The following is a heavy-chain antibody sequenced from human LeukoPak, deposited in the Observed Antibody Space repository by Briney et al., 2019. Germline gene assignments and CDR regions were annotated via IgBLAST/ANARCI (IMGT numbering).Heavy chain of an antibody. CDR3: ARRAYYYDSSGYYSYYFDY. CDR1: GGSISRYY. J-gene: IGHJ4*02. CDR2: IYYSGST. V-gene: IGHV4-59*08. Sequence: PSETLSLTCTVSGGSISRYYWSWIRQPPGKGLEWIGYIYYSGSTNYNPSLKSRVTISVDTSKNQFSLKLSSVTAADTAVYYCARRAYYYDSSGYYSYYFDYRGQGTLVTVSS. D-gene: IGHD3-22*01.